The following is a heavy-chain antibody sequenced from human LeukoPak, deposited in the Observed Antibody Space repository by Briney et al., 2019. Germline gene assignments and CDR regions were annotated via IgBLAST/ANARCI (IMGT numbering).Heavy chain of an antibody. Sequence: PSETLSLTCTVSGGSISSYYWSWIRQPAGKGLEWIGRIYTSGSTNYNPSLKSRVTMSVDTSKNQFSLKLGSVTAADTAVYYCARGVGATYYYYYYMDVWGKGTTVTVSS. J-gene: IGHJ6*03. CDR3: ARGVGATYYYYYYMDV. V-gene: IGHV4-4*07. CDR2: IYTSGST. D-gene: IGHD1-26*01. CDR1: GGSISSYY.